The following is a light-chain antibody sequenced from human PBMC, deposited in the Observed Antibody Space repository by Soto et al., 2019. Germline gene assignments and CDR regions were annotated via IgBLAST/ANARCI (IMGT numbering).Light chain of an antibody. J-gene: IGKJ1*01. V-gene: IGKV3-15*01. CDR3: QQYNNWPPT. CDR1: QSVRTN. Sequence: EIVMTQSPATLSVSPGERATFSCRASQSVRTNLAWYQQKPGLAPKLLISGASTRATSIPARFSGSGSATEFTLTISSLQSEDFAVYYYQQYNNWPPTFGQGTKVEIK. CDR2: GAS.